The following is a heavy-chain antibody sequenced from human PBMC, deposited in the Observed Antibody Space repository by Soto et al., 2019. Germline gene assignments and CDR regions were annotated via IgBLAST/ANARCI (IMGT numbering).Heavy chain of an antibody. J-gene: IGHJ6*02. CDR1: GYTFTSYA. CDR3: ARDSGRRYYYYYGMDV. V-gene: IGHV1-18*01. Sequence: GASVKVSCKASGYTFTSYAISWVRQAPGQGLEWMGWISAYNGNTNYAQKLQGRVTMTTDTSTSTAYMELRSLRSDDTAVYYCARDSGRRYYYYYGMDVWGQGTTVTVSS. CDR2: ISAYNGNT. D-gene: IGHD3-10*01.